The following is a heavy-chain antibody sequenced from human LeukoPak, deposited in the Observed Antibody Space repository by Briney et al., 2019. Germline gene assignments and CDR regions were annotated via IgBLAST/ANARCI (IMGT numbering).Heavy chain of an antibody. D-gene: IGHD6-19*01. V-gene: IGHV3-21*01. CDR1: GFTFSSYS. J-gene: IGHJ4*02. Sequence: KSGGSLRLSCAASGFTFSSYSMNWVRQAPGKGLEWVSSISSSSSYMYYADSVKGRFTISRDNAKNSLYLQMNSLRAEDTAVYYCARVSSVAGTQHFDYWGQGTLVTVSS. CDR3: ARVSSVAGTQHFDY. CDR2: ISSSSSYM.